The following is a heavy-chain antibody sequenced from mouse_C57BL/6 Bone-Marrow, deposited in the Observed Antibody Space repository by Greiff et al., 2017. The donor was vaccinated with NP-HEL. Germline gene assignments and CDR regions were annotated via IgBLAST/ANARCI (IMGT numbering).Heavy chain of an antibody. D-gene: IGHD1-1*01. CDR3: ARDPSYYYGSYWYFEV. CDR1: GFTFSDYY. CDR2: INYDGSST. Sequence: KLMESEGGLVQPGSSMKLSCTASGFTFSDYYMAWVRQVPEKGLEWVANINYDGSSTYYLDSLKSRFIISRDNATNILYLQMSSLKSEDTATYYCARDPSYYYGSYWYFEVWGTGTTVTVSS. V-gene: IGHV5-16*01. J-gene: IGHJ1*03.